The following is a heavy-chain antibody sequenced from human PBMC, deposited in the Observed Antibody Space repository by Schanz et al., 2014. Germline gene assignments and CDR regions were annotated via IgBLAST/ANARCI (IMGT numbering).Heavy chain of an antibody. CDR1: GFIFSNYG. D-gene: IGHD4-17*01. CDR3: ARPRLDYGEVDY. CDR2: IWNNGVTK. J-gene: IGHJ4*02. V-gene: IGHV3-33*01. Sequence: QVQLVESGGGVVQPGGSLRLSCAASGFIFSNYGIHWFRQPAGKGLEWVAVIWNNGVTKYYADSVRGRFTISRDRFQNTLYLRMSSLRAEDTAVYYCARPRLDYGEVDYWGQGTLVTVSS.